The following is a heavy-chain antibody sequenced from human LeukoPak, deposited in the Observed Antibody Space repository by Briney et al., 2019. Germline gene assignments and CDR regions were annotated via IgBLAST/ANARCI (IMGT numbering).Heavy chain of an antibody. Sequence: GSLRLSCAASGFTFSSYAMHWVRQAPGKGLEWVAVISYDGSNKYYADSVEGRFTISRDNSKNTLYLQMNSLRAEDTAVYYCARDRYYYDSSGYSAYWGQGTLVTVSS. CDR3: ARDRYYYDSSGYSAY. D-gene: IGHD3-22*01. CDR2: ISYDGSNK. CDR1: GFTFSSYA. V-gene: IGHV3-30-3*01. J-gene: IGHJ4*02.